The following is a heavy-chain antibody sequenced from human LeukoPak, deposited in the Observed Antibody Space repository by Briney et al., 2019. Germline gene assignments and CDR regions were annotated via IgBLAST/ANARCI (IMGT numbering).Heavy chain of an antibody. CDR1: GFLFNDYS. CDR2: IGIDSGNT. J-gene: IGHJ4*02. CDR3: ARDFRFAFDN. V-gene: IGHV3-48*01. D-gene: IGHD3-10*01. Sequence: AGSLRLSCSASGFLFNDYSMNWVRQAPGKGLEWIAYIGIDSGNTHYAASVRGRFVIPADRATNSVYLHMTRLRVDDTAVYYCARDFRFAFDNWGQGTLVTVSS.